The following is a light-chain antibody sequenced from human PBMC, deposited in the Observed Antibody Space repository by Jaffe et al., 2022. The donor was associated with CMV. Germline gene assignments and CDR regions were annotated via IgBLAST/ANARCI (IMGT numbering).Light chain of an antibody. J-gene: IGLJ3*02. CDR2: SNM. Sequence: QSVLTQPPSTSETPGQRVTISCSGSSSNIGSNPVNWYQQLPGTAPKLLIYSNMQRPSGVPDRFSGSKSGTSASLAISGLRSEDEADYYCAAWDDSLIAWVFGGGTKLTVL. V-gene: IGLV1-44*01. CDR1: SSNIGSNP. CDR3: AAWDDSLIAWV.